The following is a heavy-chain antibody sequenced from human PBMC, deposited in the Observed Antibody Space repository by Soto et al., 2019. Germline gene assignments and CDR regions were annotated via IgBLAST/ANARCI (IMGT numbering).Heavy chain of an antibody. D-gene: IGHD5-12*01. J-gene: IGHJ4*02. CDR1: GFTFYNTW. V-gene: IGHV3-15*01. CDR3: TTDRRSGYDPQFDF. Sequence: EVQLVETGGGLIQPGGSLRLSCTASGFTFYNTWMSWVRQAPGKGLEWVGRVKSKTDGGATDYNALVRGRFTISRDDSEKTLYLQMNSLQTDDTAVYYCTTDRRSGYDPQFDFWGQGTLVTVSS. CDR2: VKSKTDGGAT.